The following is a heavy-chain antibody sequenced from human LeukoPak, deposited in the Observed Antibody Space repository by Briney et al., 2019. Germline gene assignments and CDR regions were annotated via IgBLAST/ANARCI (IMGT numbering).Heavy chain of an antibody. D-gene: IGHD6-13*01. V-gene: IGHV4-34*01. Sequence: SETLSLTCAVYGGSFSGYYWSWIRQPPGKGLEWIGEINHSGSTNYNPSLKSRVTISVDTSKNQFSMKPSSVTAADTAVYYCARVMTLGRVRGIAAAAKGFDYWGQGTLVTVSS. CDR2: INHSGST. CDR1: GGSFSGYY. J-gene: IGHJ4*02. CDR3: ARVMTLGRVRGIAAAAKGFDY.